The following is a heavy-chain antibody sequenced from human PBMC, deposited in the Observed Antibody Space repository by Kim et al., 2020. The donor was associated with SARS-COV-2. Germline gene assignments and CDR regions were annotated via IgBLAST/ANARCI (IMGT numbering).Heavy chain of an antibody. CDR3: ARAVPGVWYGAYFDY. V-gene: IGHV1-18*01. CDR2: ISAYNGNT. D-gene: IGHD3-10*01. CDR1: GYTFTSYG. J-gene: IGHJ4*02. Sequence: ASVKVSCKASGYTFTSYGISWVRQAPGQGLEWMGWISAYNGNTNYAQKLQGRVTMTTDTSTSTAYTELRSLRSDDTAVYYCARAVPGVWYGAYFDYWGQGTLVTVSS.